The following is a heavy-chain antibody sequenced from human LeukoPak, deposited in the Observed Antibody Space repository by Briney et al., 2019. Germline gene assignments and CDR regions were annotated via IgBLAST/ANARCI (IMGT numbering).Heavy chain of an antibody. CDR3: ARHEKYYYDSSAVPFDY. V-gene: IGHV5-10-1*01. CDR1: GYSFTSYW. J-gene: IGHJ4*02. D-gene: IGHD3-22*01. CDR2: IDPSDSYT. Sequence: GESLKISYKGSGYSFTSYWISWVRQMPGKGLEWMGRIDPSDSYTNYSPSFQGHVTISADKSISTAYLQWSSLKASDTAMYYCARHEKYYYDSSAVPFDYWGQGTLVTVSS.